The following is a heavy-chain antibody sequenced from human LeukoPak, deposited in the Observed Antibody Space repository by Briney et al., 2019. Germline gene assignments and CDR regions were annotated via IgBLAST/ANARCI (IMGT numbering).Heavy chain of an antibody. CDR3: AKSEGSNWNYDAFDI. CDR1: GFTFDDYA. D-gene: IGHD1-7*01. CDR2: ISWNSGSI. J-gene: IGHJ3*02. Sequence: GRSLRLSCAASGFTFDDYAMHWVRQAPGKGLEWVSGISWNSGSIGYAGSVKGRFTISRDNAKNSLYLQMNSLRAEDMALYYCAKSEGSNWNYDAFDIWGQGTMVTVSS. V-gene: IGHV3-9*03.